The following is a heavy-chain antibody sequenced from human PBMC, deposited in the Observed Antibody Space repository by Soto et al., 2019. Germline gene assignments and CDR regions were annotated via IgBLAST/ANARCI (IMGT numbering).Heavy chain of an antibody. CDR1: GGSINSGSYY. Sequence: QVQLQESGPGLVKPSQTLSLTCTVSGGSINSGSYYWSWIRQHPGKGLEWIGYIYHSGSTYYNSSLKSRVTISVDTSKNQFSLKLSSVTAADTAVYYCARVGSLWFGESESLECFQHWGQGTLVTVSS. V-gene: IGHV4-31*03. CDR3: ARVGSLWFGESESLECFQH. J-gene: IGHJ1*01. D-gene: IGHD3-10*01. CDR2: IYHSGST.